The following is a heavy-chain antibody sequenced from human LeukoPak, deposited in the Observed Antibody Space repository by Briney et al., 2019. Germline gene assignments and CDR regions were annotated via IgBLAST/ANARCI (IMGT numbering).Heavy chain of an antibody. CDR2: ISYDGSNK. CDR3: AKVEGASKASVY. CDR1: GFTFSSYA. J-gene: IGHJ4*02. D-gene: IGHD1-1*01. Sequence: PGGSLRLSCAASGFTFSSYAMSWVRQAPGKGLEWVAVISYDGSNKYYADSVKGRFTISRDNSKNTLYLQMYSLRAEDTAVYYCAKVEGASKASVYWGQGALVTVSS. V-gene: IGHV3-30*18.